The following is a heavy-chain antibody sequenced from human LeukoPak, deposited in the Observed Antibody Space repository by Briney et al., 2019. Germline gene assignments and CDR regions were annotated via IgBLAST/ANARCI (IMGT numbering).Heavy chain of an antibody. CDR2: LNPSGGSS. J-gene: IGHJ4*02. CDR3: ARGYSLFDY. Sequence: ASVKVSCKASGYTVTSYYMHWVRQAPGQGLEWMGILNPSGGSSSYAQKFQGRATLTRATSTSTVYMELSSLRSEDTAVYYCARGYSLFDYWGQGTLVTVSS. CDR1: GYTVTSYY. V-gene: IGHV1-46*01. D-gene: IGHD2-21*01.